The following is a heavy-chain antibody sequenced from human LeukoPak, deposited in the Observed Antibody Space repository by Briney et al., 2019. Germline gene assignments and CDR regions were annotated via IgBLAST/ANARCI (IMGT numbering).Heavy chain of an antibody. CDR2: ISSSSSYI. J-gene: IGHJ6*02. V-gene: IGHV3-21*01. CDR1: GFTFSSYS. D-gene: IGHD3-10*01. Sequence: GGSLRLSCAASGFTFSSYSMNWVRQAPGKGLEWVSSISSSSSYIYYADSVKGRFTISRDNAKNSLYLQMNSLRAEDTAVYYCARALLWFGESYYGMDVWGQGTTVTVSS. CDR3: ARALLWFGESYYGMDV.